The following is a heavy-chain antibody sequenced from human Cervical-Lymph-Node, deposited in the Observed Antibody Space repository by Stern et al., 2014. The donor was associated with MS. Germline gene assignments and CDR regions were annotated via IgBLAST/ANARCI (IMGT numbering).Heavy chain of an antibody. V-gene: IGHV3-7*01. Sequence: EVQLVESGGGLVQPGGSLRLSCAASGFTFSSHWMNWVRQAPGKGLEWVANIKGDGSDKNYLDSVKGRFTISRDNAKNSLLLQMNSLRAEDTGFYYCGAGSGWSIDYWGQGTLVTVSS. CDR3: GAGSGWSIDY. J-gene: IGHJ4*02. D-gene: IGHD6-19*01. CDR2: IKGDGSDK. CDR1: GFTFSSHW.